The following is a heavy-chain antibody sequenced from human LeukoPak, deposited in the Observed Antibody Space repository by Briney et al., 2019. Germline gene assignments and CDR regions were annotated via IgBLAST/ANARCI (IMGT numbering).Heavy chain of an antibody. Sequence: GGSLRLSCAASGFTVSSNYMSWVRQAPGKGLEWVSVIYSGGSTYYADSVKGRFTISRDNSKNTLYLQMNSLRAEDTAVYYCARDRGYSYGYYDYWGQGTLVTVSS. J-gene: IGHJ4*02. CDR3: ARDRGYSYGYYDY. D-gene: IGHD5-18*01. CDR2: IYSGGST. V-gene: IGHV3-53*01. CDR1: GFTVSSNY.